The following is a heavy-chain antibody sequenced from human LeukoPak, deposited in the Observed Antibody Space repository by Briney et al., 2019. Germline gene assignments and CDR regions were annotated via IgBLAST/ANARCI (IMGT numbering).Heavy chain of an antibody. CDR3: ARGLQEYYYYYGMDV. CDR2: ISYDGSNK. V-gene: IGHV3-30-3*01. Sequence: GGSLRLSCAASGFTFSSYAMHWVRQAPGKGLGWVAVISYDGSNKYYADSVKGRFTISRDNSKNTLYLQMNSLRAEDTAVYYCARGLQEYYYYYGMDVWGQGTTVTVSS. J-gene: IGHJ6*02. CDR1: GFTFSSYA.